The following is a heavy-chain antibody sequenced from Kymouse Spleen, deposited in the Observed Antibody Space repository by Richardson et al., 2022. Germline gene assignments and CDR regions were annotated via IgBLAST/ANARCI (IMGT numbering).Heavy chain of an antibody. CDR3: ARSIAARDYFDY. D-gene: IGHD6-6*01. Sequence: QVQLVESGGGVVQPGRSLRLSCAASGFTFSSYGMHWVRQAPGKGLEWVAVIWYDGSNKYYADSVKGRFTISRDNSKNTLYLQMNSLRAEDTAVYYCARSIAARDYFDYWGQGTLVTVSS. CDR1: GFTFSSYG. J-gene: IGHJ4*02. V-gene: IGHV3-33*01. CDR2: IWYDGSNK.